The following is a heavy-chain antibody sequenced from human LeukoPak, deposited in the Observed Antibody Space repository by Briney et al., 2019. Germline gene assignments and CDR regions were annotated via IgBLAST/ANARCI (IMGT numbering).Heavy chain of an antibody. CDR1: GFTFSSYE. V-gene: IGHV3-48*03. CDR3: VKDYSTIAAAANPLFDY. CDR2: ISSNGSVI. D-gene: IGHD6-25*01. J-gene: IGHJ4*02. Sequence: GGSLRLSCAASGFTFSSYEMNWVRQAPGKGLEWVSYISSNGSVIYYADSVKGRFTISRDNAKNSLYLQMNSLRAEDTAVYYCVKDYSTIAAAANPLFDYWGQGALVTVSS.